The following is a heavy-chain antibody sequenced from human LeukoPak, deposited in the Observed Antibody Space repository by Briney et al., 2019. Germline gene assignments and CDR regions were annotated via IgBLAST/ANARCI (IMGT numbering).Heavy chain of an antibody. J-gene: IGHJ3*02. Sequence: PGGSLRLSCVVSGFTFSSYSMNWVRQAPGKGLEWVSYISSSSSTIYHADSVKGRFTISRDNAKNSLYLQMNSLRAEDTAVYYCARDGAYYYDSSGYSGGGAFDIWGQGTMVTVSS. D-gene: IGHD3-22*01. CDR3: ARDGAYYYDSSGYSGGGAFDI. CDR1: GFTFSSYS. V-gene: IGHV3-48*01. CDR2: ISSSSSTI.